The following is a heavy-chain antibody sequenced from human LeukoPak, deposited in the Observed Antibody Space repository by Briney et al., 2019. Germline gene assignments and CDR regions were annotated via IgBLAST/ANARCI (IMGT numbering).Heavy chain of an antibody. J-gene: IGHJ4*02. CDR2: VSSGASST. CDR3: AKDARGSEGF. V-gene: IGHV3-23*01. Sequence: GGSLRLSCAASGFTFSTYAMSWVRQAPGKGLEWVSAVSSGASSTYYADSVRGRFTISRDHSKNTLYLQMNSLSADDTAVYYCAKDARGSEGFWGQGTLVTVSS. CDR1: GFTFSTYA. D-gene: IGHD3-10*01.